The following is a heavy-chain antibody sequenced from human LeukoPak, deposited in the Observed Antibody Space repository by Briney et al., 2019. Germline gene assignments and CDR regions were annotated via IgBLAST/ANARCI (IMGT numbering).Heavy chain of an antibody. D-gene: IGHD6-6*01. V-gene: IGHV3-7*03. Sequence: GGSLRLSCVASVFTFSSSWMSWVRQAPWKGLEWVANIKQAGSETYYVDSVKGRFTISRNDAKNSLYLQMNSLRAEDTAVYFCARAHSTSSSVYDFWGQGTRVTVSP. CDR3: ARAHSTSSSVYDF. J-gene: IGHJ4*02. CDR2: IKQAGSET. CDR1: VFTFSSSW.